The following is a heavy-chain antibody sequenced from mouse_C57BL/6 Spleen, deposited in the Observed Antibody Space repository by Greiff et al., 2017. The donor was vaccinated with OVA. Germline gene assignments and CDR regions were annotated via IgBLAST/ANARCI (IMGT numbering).Heavy chain of an antibody. J-gene: IGHJ1*03. Sequence: LVESGPELVKPGASVKISCKASGYAFSSSWMNWVKQRPGKGLEWIGRIYPGDGDTNYNGKFKGKATLTAYKSSSTAYMQLSSLTSEDSAVYFCARGIYYGSSYWYFDVWGTGTTVTVSS. CDR1: GYAFSSSW. CDR3: ARGIYYGSSYWYFDV. V-gene: IGHV1-82*01. D-gene: IGHD1-1*01. CDR2: IYPGDGDT.